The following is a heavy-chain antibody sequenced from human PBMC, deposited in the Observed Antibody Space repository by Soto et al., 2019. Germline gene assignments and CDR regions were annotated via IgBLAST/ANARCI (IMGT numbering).Heavy chain of an antibody. Sequence: SETLSLTCAVSGGSISSYYWSWIRQPAGKGLEWIGRIYTSGSTNYNPSLKSRVTMSVDTSKNQFSLKLSSVTAADTAVYYCARDNVNYYGSGSYHIPCWFDPWGQVSLLTVSS. V-gene: IGHV4-4*07. CDR2: IYTSGST. J-gene: IGHJ5*02. CDR3: ARDNVNYYGSGSYHIPCWFDP. CDR1: GGSISSYY. D-gene: IGHD3-10*01.